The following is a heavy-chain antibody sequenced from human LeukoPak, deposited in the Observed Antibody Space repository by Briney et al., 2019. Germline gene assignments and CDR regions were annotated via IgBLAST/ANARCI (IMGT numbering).Heavy chain of an antibody. Sequence: GGSLRLSCAASGFTFSNSDMNWVHQAPGKGLEWVSGVSWNGSRTHYADSVKGRFTISRDNAKNSLYLQMDSLRAEDTALYYCAKDMGPLNDPTYYYGSGSNSYYYYGMDVWGHGTTVTVSS. CDR1: GFTFSNSD. CDR2: VSWNGSRT. V-gene: IGHV3-35*01. CDR3: AKDMGPLNDPTYYYGSGSNSYYYYGMDV. D-gene: IGHD3-10*01. J-gene: IGHJ6*02.